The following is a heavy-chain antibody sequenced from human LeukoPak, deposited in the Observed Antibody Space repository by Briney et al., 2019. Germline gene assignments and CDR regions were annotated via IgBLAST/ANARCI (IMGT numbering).Heavy chain of an antibody. J-gene: IGHJ4*02. CDR3: AKARHWYTWGDY. Sequence: GGSLRLSCTASGFTFDDYAMQWVRQPPGKGLEWVSAISWNGDTKAYADSVKGRFTISRDNAKNSLYLQMNSLRAEDTAFYYCAKARHWYTWGDYWGQGTLVTVSS. CDR1: GFTFDDYA. CDR2: ISWNGDTK. V-gene: IGHV3-9*01. D-gene: IGHD6-13*01.